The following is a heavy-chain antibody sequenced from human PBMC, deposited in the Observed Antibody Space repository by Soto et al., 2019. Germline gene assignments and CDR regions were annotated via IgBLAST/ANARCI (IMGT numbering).Heavy chain of an antibody. CDR1: GFSFSTYG. CDR3: AKDPSSVYTRGYFDF. Sequence: QVHLEESGGGVVQPGRSLRLSCAASGFSFSTYGMHWVRQAPGKRLEWVAVISHDGGNEYYADSVKGRFTISRDSSKNTVDLQMNNVRAEDTAVYYCAKDPSSVYTRGYFDFWGLGTLVTVSS. J-gene: IGHJ2*01. V-gene: IGHV3-30*18. CDR2: ISHDGGNE. D-gene: IGHD6-19*01.